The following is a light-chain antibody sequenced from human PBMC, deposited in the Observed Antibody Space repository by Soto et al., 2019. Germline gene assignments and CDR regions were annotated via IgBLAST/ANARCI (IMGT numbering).Light chain of an antibody. CDR1: QIISTS. V-gene: IGKV1-39*01. Sequence: DIQLTQSPSFLSASVGDRVTITCRASQIISTSLAWYQQQPGKAPKLLIYAASSLQSGVPSRFSGSGSGTHFTLTITSLQPEDSATYYCQQTYNVPITFGQGTRLEIK. CDR3: QQTYNVPIT. J-gene: IGKJ5*01. CDR2: AAS.